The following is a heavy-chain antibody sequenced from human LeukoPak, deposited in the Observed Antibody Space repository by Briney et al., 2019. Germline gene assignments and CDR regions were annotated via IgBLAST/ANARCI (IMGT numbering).Heavy chain of an antibody. D-gene: IGHD4-17*01. J-gene: IGHJ5*02. Sequence: ASVKVSCKASGYTFTSYGISWVRQAPGQGLEWMGWISAYNGNTKYSQKFQGRVTITRDTSASTAYMELSSLRSEDTAVYYCARAPLYGDSNWFDPWGQGTLVTVSS. CDR3: ARAPLYGDSNWFDP. CDR2: ISAYNGNT. CDR1: GYTFTSYG. V-gene: IGHV1-18*01.